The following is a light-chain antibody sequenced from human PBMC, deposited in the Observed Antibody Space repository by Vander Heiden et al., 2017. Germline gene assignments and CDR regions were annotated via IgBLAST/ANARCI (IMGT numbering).Light chain of an antibody. Sequence: QTVLPQPPSASGTPGQRVTISCSGSSSNIGTTVVSWYQHLPGTAPKIPIHTNDKRPSGVPDRFSGSKSGTSASLAISGLQSEDEADYYCAVWDDSLNGPGYVFGTGTKVTVL. V-gene: IGLV1-44*01. J-gene: IGLJ1*01. CDR2: TND. CDR3: AVWDDSLNGPGYV. CDR1: SSNIGTTV.